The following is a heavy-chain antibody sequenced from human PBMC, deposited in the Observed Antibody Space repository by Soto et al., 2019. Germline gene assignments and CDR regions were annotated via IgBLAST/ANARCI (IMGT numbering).Heavy chain of an antibody. V-gene: IGHV1-69*06. J-gene: IGHJ4*02. CDR3: ARHPYCGGDCYSGVGDY. Sequence: QVQLVQSGAEVKKPGSSVKVSCKASGGTFSSYAISWVRQAPGQRLAWRGGIIPIFGTANYAQKFQGRVTITADKSTSTAYMELSSLRSEDTAVYYCARHPYCGGDCYSGVGDYWGQGTLVTVSS. CDR2: IIPIFGTA. CDR1: GGTFSSYA. D-gene: IGHD2-21*02.